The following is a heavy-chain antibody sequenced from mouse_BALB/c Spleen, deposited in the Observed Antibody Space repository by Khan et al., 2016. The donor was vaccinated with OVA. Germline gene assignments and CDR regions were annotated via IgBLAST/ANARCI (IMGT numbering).Heavy chain of an antibody. J-gene: IGHJ3*01. CDR3: ASHVSGSFAY. V-gene: IGHV5-6*01. CDR2: INSDGYYT. CDR1: GFSFSAYG. D-gene: IGHD1-3*01. Sequence: EVELVESGGDLVRPGGSLKLSCAASGFSFSAYGMSCVRQSPDKRLEWVATINSDGYYTYYPASLKGRFFISRDTAKNTLYLQMRSLKSEDTAMYYCASHVSGSFAYWGQGTLVTVSA.